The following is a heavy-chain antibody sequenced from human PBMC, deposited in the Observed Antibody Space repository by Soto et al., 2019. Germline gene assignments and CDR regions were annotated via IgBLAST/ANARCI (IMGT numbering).Heavy chain of an antibody. CDR1: GGSISSYY. CDR2: IYYSGST. V-gene: IGHV4-59*08. D-gene: IGHD2-15*01. Sequence: PSETLSLTCTVSGGSISSYYWSWIRQPPGKGLEWIGYIYYSGSTNYNPSLKSRVTISVDTSKNQFSLKLSSVTAADTAVYYCARQSRKRVVPYEFDYWGQEPWSPSPQ. J-gene: IGHJ4*01. CDR3: ARQSRKRVVPYEFDY.